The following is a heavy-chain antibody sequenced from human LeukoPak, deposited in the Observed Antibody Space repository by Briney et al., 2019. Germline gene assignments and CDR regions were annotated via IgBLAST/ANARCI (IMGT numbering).Heavy chain of an antibody. V-gene: IGHV4-30-4*08. J-gene: IGHJ4*02. Sequence: LRLSCAASGFTFSDYYMSWIRQPPGKGLEWIGYIYYSGSTYYNPSLKSRVTISVDTSKNQFSLKLSSVTAADTAVYYCARGDRGDYFDYWGQGTLVTVSS. CDR1: GFTFSDYY. CDR2: IYYSGST. D-gene: IGHD3-10*01. CDR3: ARGDRGDYFDY.